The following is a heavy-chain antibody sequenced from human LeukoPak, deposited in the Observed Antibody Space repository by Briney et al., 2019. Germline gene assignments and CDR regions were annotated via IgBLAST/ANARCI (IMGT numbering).Heavy chain of an antibody. J-gene: IGHJ3*02. Sequence: SETLSLTCTVSGGSISSSSYYWGWIRQPPGKGLAWIGSIYYSGSTYYNPSLKSRVTISVDTSKNQFSLKLSSVTAADTAVYYCARRVLRLWWRANGAFDIWGQGTMVTVSS. V-gene: IGHV4-39*01. CDR2: IYYSGST. CDR1: GGSISSSSYY. CDR3: ARRVLRLWWRANGAFDI. D-gene: IGHD2-21*01.